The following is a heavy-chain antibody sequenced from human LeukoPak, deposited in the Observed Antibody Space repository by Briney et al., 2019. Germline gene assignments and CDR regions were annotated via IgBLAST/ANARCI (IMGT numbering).Heavy chain of an antibody. CDR2: IIPIFGTA. CDR1: GGSFSRYA. V-gene: IGHV1-69*13. CDR3: ARGSGETGGYYYVY. D-gene: IGHD3-22*01. J-gene: IGHJ4*02. Sequence: SVKVSCKASGGSFSRYAISWVRQAPGQGLEWMGGIIPIFGTANYAQKFQGGVTITADESTRTAYMELRTLRSEDTAIYYCARGSGETGGYYYVYWGRGTPVTVSS.